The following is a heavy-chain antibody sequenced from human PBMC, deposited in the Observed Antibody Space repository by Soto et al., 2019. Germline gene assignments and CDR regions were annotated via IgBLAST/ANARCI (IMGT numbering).Heavy chain of an antibody. D-gene: IGHD6-19*01. CDR1: GFTFTDYS. CDR2: IDIGNGNR. V-gene: IGHV1-3*04. J-gene: IGHJ4*02. Sequence: QDHLVQSGPEVKRPGASVRISCKTSGFTFTDYSLHWVRQAPGQGLEWMGRIDIGNGNRKYSQDLQGRVTITSDTAASTAYMDLNSLKFEDTAVSYCATEGRSGWYDYWGQGTLVTVSS. CDR3: ATEGRSGWYDY.